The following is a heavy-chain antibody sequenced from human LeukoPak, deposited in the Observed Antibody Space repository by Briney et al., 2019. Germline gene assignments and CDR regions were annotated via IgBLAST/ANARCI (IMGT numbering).Heavy chain of an antibody. CDR2: ISAYNGNT. J-gene: IGHJ6*03. CDR3: AREGTGDSGYDYGLYYYYYMDV. Sequence: GASVKVSCKASGYTFTSYGISWVRQAPGQGLEWMGWISAYNGNTNYAQKLQGRVTMTTDTSTSTAYMERRSLRSDDTAVYYCAREGTGDSGYDYGLYYYYYMDVWGKGTTVPVSS. V-gene: IGHV1-18*01. D-gene: IGHD5-12*01. CDR1: GYTFTSYG.